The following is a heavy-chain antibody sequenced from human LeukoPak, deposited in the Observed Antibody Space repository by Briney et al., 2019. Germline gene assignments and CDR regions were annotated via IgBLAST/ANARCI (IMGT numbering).Heavy chain of an antibody. D-gene: IGHD3-10*01. V-gene: IGHV3-53*01. CDR1: GFSVSSNY. J-gene: IGHJ5*02. Sequence: GGSLRLSCAASGFSVSSNYMSWVRQAPEKGLEWVSVIYAGGSTHYADSVKGRFTISRDYSKNTLYLQMNSLRAEDTAVYYCARDQRAGGSGGACNWFDLWGQGTLVTVSS. CDR3: ARDQRAGGSGGACNWFDL. CDR2: IYAGGST.